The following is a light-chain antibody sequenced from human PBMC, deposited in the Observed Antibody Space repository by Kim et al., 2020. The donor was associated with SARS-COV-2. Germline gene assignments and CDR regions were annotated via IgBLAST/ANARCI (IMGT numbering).Light chain of an antibody. CDR3: LQYDGYPWT. Sequence: ASVGDTVTITCRASQGINNWMAWYQQRPGRAPKLLIYAASDLQGGVPSRFSGSGSGTEFTLTISSLQPDDFATYYCLQYDGYPWTFGQGTKVDIK. J-gene: IGKJ1*01. CDR2: AAS. V-gene: IGKV1-12*01. CDR1: QGINNW.